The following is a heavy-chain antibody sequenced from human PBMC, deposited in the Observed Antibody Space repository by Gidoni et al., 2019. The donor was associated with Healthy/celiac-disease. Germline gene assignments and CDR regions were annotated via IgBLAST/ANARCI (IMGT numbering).Heavy chain of an antibody. D-gene: IGHD3-10*01. V-gene: IGHV4-61*02. CDR2: IYTSGST. CDR1: GGSISSGSYY. CDR3: ARTKYGSGSSFDY. J-gene: IGHJ4*02. Sequence: QVQLQESGPGLVKPSQTLSLTCTVSGGSISSGSYYWSWIRQPAGKGLEWIGRIYTSGSTNYNPSLKSRVTISVDTSKNQFSLKLSSVTAADTAVYYCARTKYGSGSSFDYWGQGTLVTVSS.